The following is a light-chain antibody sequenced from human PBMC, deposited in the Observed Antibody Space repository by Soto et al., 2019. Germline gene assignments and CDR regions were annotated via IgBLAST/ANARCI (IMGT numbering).Light chain of an antibody. CDR3: QQYNNWPPKWT. CDR2: GAS. Sequence: EIVMTQSPATLSVSPGERATLSCRASQSVSSNLAWYQQKPGQAPRLLIYGASTRATGIPARFSGSGSGTEFTLNISSRQSEDFAVYYCQQYNNWPPKWTFGQGTKVEIK. J-gene: IGKJ1*01. V-gene: IGKV3-15*01. CDR1: QSVSSN.